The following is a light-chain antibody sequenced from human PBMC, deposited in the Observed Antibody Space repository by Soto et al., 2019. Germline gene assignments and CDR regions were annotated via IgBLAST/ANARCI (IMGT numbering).Light chain of an antibody. V-gene: IGLV2-14*01. CDR1: NSDVGGYNF. CDR3: GSQTTSSASV. Sequence: QSALTQPPSVSGSPGQSITISCTGTNSDVGGYNFVSWYQQQPGKAPKLIIYEVRNRPSGVSDRFSGSKYGNTASLTISGLQAEGEADYYCGSQTTSSASVFGTGTKVTVL. CDR2: EVR. J-gene: IGLJ1*01.